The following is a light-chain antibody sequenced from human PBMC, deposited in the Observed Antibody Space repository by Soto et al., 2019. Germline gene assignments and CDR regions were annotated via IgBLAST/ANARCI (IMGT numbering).Light chain of an antibody. CDR1: SGDVGGYNF. J-gene: IGLJ3*02. CDR3: CSYGGSYTWV. Sequence: QSALTQPRSVSGSPGQSVTISCTGTSGDVGGYNFVSWYQQHPGKAPTLMIFDVSQRPSGVPDRFSGYKSGNTASLTISGLQADDEADYYCCSYGGSYTWVFGGGTKLTVL. CDR2: DVS. V-gene: IGLV2-11*01.